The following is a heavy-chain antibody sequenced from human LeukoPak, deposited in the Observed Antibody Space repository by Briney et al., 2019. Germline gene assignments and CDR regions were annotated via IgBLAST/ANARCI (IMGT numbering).Heavy chain of an antibody. Sequence: GGSLRLFCATSGFTFNRHAMCWVRQAPGKGLEWVSSILFGGGSTFYADSVKGRFTISRDNSKNTLYLQMSCLRAEDTAVYYCGKGLPSGGGVDYWGQGTLVTVSA. J-gene: IGHJ4*02. CDR3: GKGLPSGGGVDY. CDR1: GFTFNRHA. V-gene: IGHV3-23*01. CDR2: ILFGGGST. D-gene: IGHD3-10*01.